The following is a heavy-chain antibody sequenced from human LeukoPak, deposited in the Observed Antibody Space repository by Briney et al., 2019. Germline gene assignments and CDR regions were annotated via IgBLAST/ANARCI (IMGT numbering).Heavy chain of an antibody. J-gene: IGHJ3*02. D-gene: IGHD3-16*01. CDR1: GYTFTCYD. CDR3: AVARGEDDAFDI. V-gene: IGHV1-8*01. Sequence: ASVKVSCKASGYTFTCYDINWVRQATGQGLEWMGWMNPNSGNTGYAQKFQGRVSMTRNTSISTAYMELSSLRSEDTAVYYCAVARGEDDAFDIWGQGTMVTVSS. CDR2: MNPNSGNT.